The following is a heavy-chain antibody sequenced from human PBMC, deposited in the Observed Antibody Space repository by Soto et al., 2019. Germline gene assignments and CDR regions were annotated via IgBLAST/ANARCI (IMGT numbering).Heavy chain of an antibody. V-gene: IGHV1-46*01. Sequence: GASVKVSCKASGYTFTCYYMHWVRQAPGQGLEWMGIINPSGGSTSYAQKFQGRVTMTRDTSTSTVYMELSSLRSEDTAVYYCARDVNEREPSGPAEAPDYWGQGTLVTVS. CDR3: ARDVNEREPSGPAEAPDY. CDR1: GYTFTCYY. J-gene: IGHJ4*02. D-gene: IGHD1-1*01. CDR2: INPSGGST.